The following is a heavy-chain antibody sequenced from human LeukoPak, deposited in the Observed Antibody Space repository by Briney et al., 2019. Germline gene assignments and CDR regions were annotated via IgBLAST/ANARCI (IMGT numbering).Heavy chain of an antibody. CDR2: IYWDEDK. V-gene: IGHV2-5*02. Sequence: SGPTLVNPTPTLTLTCTFSGFSFSTSGVGVVWIRQPPGKALGWLAVIYWDEDKRYRPSLKSRLTITKDTSKNQVVLTMTNMDPVDTATYYCARSPYYDILTGSRGTFDYWGRGILVTVSS. D-gene: IGHD3-9*01. CDR1: GFSFSTSGVG. CDR3: ARSPYYDILTGSRGTFDY. J-gene: IGHJ4*02.